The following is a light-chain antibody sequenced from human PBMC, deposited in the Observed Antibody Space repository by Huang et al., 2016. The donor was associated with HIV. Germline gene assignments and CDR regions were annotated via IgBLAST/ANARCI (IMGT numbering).Light chain of an antibody. J-gene: IGKJ1*01. CDR3: QQYYSTLGT. Sequence: DIQMTQSPSSLSASVGDRVTITCRASQGISNSLAWYQQKPGKAPKRLVSGASRLETGVPSRISGSASGTDYTLTISSLQPEDFASYYCQQYYSTLGTFGQGTKVEIK. CDR1: QGISNS. V-gene: IGKV1-NL1*01. CDR2: GAS.